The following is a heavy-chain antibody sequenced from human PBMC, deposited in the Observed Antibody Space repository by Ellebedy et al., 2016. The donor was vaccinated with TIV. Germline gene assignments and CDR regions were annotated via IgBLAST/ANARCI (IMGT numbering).Heavy chain of an antibody. V-gene: IGHV4-61*05. J-gene: IGHJ3*02. D-gene: IGHD4-17*01. CDR1: GGSISSSSYY. Sequence: MPSETLSLTCTVSGGSISSSSYYWGWIRQPPGKGLVWIGYIYYSGSTNYNPSLKSRVTISVDTSKNQFSLKLSSVTAADTAVYYCARLSSSTGDYETVDAFDIWGQGTMVTVSS. CDR2: IYYSGST. CDR3: ARLSSSTGDYETVDAFDI.